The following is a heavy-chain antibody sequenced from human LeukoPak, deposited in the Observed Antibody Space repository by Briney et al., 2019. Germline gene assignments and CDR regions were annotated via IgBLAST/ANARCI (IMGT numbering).Heavy chain of an antibody. Sequence: SVKVSCKASGGTFSSYAISWVRQAPGQGLEWMGGIIPIFCTANYAQKFQGRVTITTDESTSTAYMELSSLRSEDTAVYYCARVGIGAARPVAYFDYWGQGTLVTVSS. CDR2: IIPIFCTA. CDR3: ARVGIGAARPVAYFDY. D-gene: IGHD6-6*01. J-gene: IGHJ4*02. CDR1: GGTFSSYA. V-gene: IGHV1-69*05.